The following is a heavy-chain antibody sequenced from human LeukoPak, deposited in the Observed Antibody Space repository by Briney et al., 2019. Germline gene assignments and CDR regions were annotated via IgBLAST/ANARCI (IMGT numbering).Heavy chain of an antibody. V-gene: IGHV1-8*01. CDR2: MNPNSGNT. Sequence: ASVKVSCKASGYTFTSYDINWVRQATGQGLEWMGWMNPNSGNTGYAQKFRGRVTMTRNTSISTAYMELSSLRSEDTAVYYCARGLYSSSWYSNGDYWGQGTLVTVSS. CDR1: GYTFTSYD. D-gene: IGHD6-13*01. CDR3: ARGLYSSSWYSNGDY. J-gene: IGHJ4*02.